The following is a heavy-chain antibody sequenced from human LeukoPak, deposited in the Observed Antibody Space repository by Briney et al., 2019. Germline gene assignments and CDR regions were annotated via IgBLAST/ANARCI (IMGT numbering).Heavy chain of an antibody. CDR1: GYTFTSYD. J-gene: IGHJ3*02. D-gene: IGHD3-10*01. CDR3: ATDRITMVRGVITLHDAFDI. V-gene: IGHV1-8*01. Sequence: ASVKVSCKASGYTFTSYDINWVRQATGQGLEWMGWMNPNSGNTGYAQKFQGRVTMTEDTSTNTAYMELSSLRSEDTAVYYCATDRITMVRGVITLHDAFDIWGQGTMVTVSS. CDR2: MNPNSGNT.